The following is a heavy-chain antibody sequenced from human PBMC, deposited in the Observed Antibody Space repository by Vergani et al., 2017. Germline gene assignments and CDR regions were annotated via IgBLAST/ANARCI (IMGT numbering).Heavy chain of an antibody. CDR2: IYYSGST. V-gene: IGHV4-59*01. CDR3: ARVQGLYSYGWXLDY. D-gene: IGHD5-18*01. CDR1: GGSISSYY. J-gene: IGHJ4*02. Sequence: QVQLQESGPGLVKPSETLSLTCTVSGGSISSYYWSWIRQPPGKGLEWIGYIYYSGSTNYNPSLKSRVTISVDTSKNQFSLKLSSVTAADTAVYYCARVQGLYSYGWXLDYWGQGTLVTVSS.